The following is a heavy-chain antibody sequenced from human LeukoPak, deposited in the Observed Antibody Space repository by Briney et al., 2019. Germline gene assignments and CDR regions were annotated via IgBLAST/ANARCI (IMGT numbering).Heavy chain of an antibody. CDR2: IKQDGTEK. D-gene: IGHD3-10*01. J-gene: IGHJ4*02. CDR1: GFTFSNYW. CDR3: ARDGMVRGITY. V-gene: IGHV3-7*01. Sequence: GGSLRLSCAASGFTFSNYWMSWVRQAPGKGLEWVAYIKQDGTEKYYVDSVKGRFTISRDNAKNSLYLQMNSLRAEDTAVYYCARDGMVRGITYWGQGTLVAVSS.